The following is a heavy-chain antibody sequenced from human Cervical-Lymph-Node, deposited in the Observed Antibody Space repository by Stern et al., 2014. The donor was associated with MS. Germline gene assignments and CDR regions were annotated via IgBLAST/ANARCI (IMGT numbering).Heavy chain of an antibody. CDR3: GRGIKTFDP. D-gene: IGHD5-24*01. V-gene: IGHV1-2*02. Sequence: VQLVESGAEVKKPGASVKVSCETSGFRFTDYYINWVLQAPGHGLEWMGCIDPKNGHPHSAQKLQGRFTMTRNTSISTGYMELNSLKSDDTAMYYCGRGIKTFDPWGQGTLVTVSS. J-gene: IGHJ5*02. CDR2: IDPKNGHP. CDR1: GFRFTDYY.